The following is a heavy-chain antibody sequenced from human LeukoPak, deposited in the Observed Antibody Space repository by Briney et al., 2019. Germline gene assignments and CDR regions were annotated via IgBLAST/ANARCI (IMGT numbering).Heavy chain of an antibody. Sequence: SETLSLTCTVSGGSISRYYWSWIRQPPGKGLEWIGYIYFSGATNYNPSLKSRVTISVDTSKNQFSLRLSSVTAADTAVYYCAREDPQTTVPEGLDVWGQGTTVIVSS. CDR2: IYFSGAT. J-gene: IGHJ6*02. V-gene: IGHV4-59*01. CDR1: GGSISRYY. D-gene: IGHD4-17*01. CDR3: AREDPQTTVPEGLDV.